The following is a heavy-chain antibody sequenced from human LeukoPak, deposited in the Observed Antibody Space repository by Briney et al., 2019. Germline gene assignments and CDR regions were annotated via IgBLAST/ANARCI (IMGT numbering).Heavy chain of an antibody. D-gene: IGHD4-17*01. CDR2: ISSSSSYV. CDR3: AREDIPPGPTVPNSMIDY. J-gene: IGHJ4*02. Sequence: GGSLRLSCAVSGFTFSSYSMNWVRQAPGKGLEWVSSISSSSSYVYYADSVKGRFTISRDNAKNSLYLQMNSLRAEDTAVYYCAREDIPPGPTVPNSMIDYWGQGTLVTVSS. V-gene: IGHV3-21*01. CDR1: GFTFSSYS.